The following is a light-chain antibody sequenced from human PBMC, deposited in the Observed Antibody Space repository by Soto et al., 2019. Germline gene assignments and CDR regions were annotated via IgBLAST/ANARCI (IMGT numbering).Light chain of an antibody. V-gene: IGLV2-11*01. CDR1: SSDVGGYNY. J-gene: IGLJ1*01. Sequence: QFALTQPRSVSGSPGQSVTISCTGTSSDVGGYNYVSWYQQHPGKAPKLMIYDVSKRPSGVPDRFSGSKSGNTASLTISGLQAEDEADYYCCSYAGSYTNYVFGTGTKVTVL. CDR2: DVS. CDR3: CSYAGSYTNYV.